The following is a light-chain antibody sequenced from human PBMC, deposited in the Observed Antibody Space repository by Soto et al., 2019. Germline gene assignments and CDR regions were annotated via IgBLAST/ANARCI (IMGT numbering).Light chain of an antibody. Sequence: EIVLTQSPGTLSLSPGERATLSCRASQSVSSSYLAWYQQKPGQAPRLLIYGASSRATGTPDRFSGSGSGTDFTLTISRLEPEDFAVYYCQQYGSSVGGGTKVDIK. CDR1: QSVSSSY. V-gene: IGKV3-20*01. CDR3: QQYGSS. CDR2: GAS. J-gene: IGKJ4*01.